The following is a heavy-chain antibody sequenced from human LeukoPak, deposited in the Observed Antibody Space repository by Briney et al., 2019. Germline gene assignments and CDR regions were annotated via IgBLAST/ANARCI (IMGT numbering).Heavy chain of an antibody. J-gene: IGHJ4*02. CDR2: IYYSGST. D-gene: IGHD2-2*01. CDR1: GGSISSYY. V-gene: IGHV4-59*01. Sequence: SETLSLTYTVSGGSISSYYWSWIRQPPGKGLEWIGYIYYSGSTNYNPSLKSRVTISVDTSKNQFSLKLSSVTAADTAVYYCARGIHQGDYFDYWGQGTLVTVSS. CDR3: ARGIHQGDYFDY.